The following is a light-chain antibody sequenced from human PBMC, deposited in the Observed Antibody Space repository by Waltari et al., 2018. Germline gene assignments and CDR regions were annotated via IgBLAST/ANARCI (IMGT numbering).Light chain of an antibody. Sequence: QSVLTQPPSASGTPGQMVTISCSGSSSNIGSNSVNWYQHLPGTAPKLLIYSDNQRPSGVPDRFSGSKSGASASLAISGLQSEDEADYYCAAWDVSLNGLVFGGGTKLTVL. CDR2: SDN. CDR3: AAWDVSLNGLV. V-gene: IGLV1-44*01. CDR1: SSNIGSNS. J-gene: IGLJ2*01.